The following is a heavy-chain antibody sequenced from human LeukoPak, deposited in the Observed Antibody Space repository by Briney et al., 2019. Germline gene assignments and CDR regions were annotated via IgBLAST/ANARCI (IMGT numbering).Heavy chain of an antibody. J-gene: IGHJ4*02. CDR2: ISGNAGGT. CDR3: AIVTTQIDY. V-gene: IGHV3-23*01. Sequence: GGSLRLSCAASGFTFSTYDMSWVRQAPGKGLEWVSGISGNAGGTYSADSVKGRFTISRDNSNNTLYLQMDSLRAEDTAVYYCAIVTTQIDYWGREPWSPSPQ. D-gene: IGHD4-17*01. CDR1: GFTFSTYD.